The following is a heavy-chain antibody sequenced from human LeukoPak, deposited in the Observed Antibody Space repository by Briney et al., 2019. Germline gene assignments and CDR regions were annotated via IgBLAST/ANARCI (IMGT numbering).Heavy chain of an antibody. CDR1: GGTFSSYA. D-gene: IGHD2-2*01. CDR2: SIPILGIA. V-gene: IGHV1-69*04. CDR3: NIVVVPAATTHNYYYYGMDV. J-gene: IGHJ6*02. Sequence: ASVKVSCKASGGTFSSYAISRVRQAPGQGLEWMGRSIPILGIANYAQKFQGRVTITADKSTSTAYMELSSLRSEDTAVYYCNIVVVPAATTHNYYYYGMDVWGQGTTVTVSS.